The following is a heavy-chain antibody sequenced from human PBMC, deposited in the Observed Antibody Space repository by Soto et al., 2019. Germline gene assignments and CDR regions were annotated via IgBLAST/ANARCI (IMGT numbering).Heavy chain of an antibody. CDR1: GGTFSSYA. Sequence: SVTLCCEASGGTFSSYAISWVRQAPGQVLEWMGGIIPSFGTANYAQKFQGRVTITADESTSTAYMELSSLRSEDTAVYYCARDEFEQQLGVDPWGQGTLVPIS. CDR2: IIPSFGTA. D-gene: IGHD6-13*01. J-gene: IGHJ5*02. V-gene: IGHV1-69*01. CDR3: ARDEFEQQLGVDP.